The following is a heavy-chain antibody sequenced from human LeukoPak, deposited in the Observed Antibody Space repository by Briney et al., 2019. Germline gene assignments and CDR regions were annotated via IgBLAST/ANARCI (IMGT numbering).Heavy chain of an antibody. CDR1: GFTFSSYA. CDR3: AKTSNPYYYMDV. Sequence: GGSLRLSCAASGFTFSSYAMSWVRQAPGKGLEWVSAISGSGGSTYYADSVKGRFTISRDNSKNTLYLQMNSLRAEDTAVCYCAKTSNPYYYMDVWGKGTTVTVSS. V-gene: IGHV3-23*01. CDR2: ISGSGGST. J-gene: IGHJ6*03.